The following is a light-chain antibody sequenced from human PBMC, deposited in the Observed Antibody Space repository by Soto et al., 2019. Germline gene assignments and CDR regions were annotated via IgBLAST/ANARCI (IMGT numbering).Light chain of an antibody. CDR3: KQREQLFLYS. V-gene: IGKV2D-29*01. CDR1: QSLLHGDGKTY. Sequence: DIVMTQPPLSLSVTPGQPASISCKASQSLLHGDGKTYVYWYRQKPGHPPQLLIYDVSNRFSGVQDRYSGSGSGTDFTLTISRVEDEDVGVYYCKQREQLFLYSFGQGTRMEIK. CDR2: DVS. J-gene: IGKJ2*03.